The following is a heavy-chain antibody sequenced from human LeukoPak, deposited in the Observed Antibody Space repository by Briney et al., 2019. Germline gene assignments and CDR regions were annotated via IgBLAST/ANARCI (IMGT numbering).Heavy chain of an antibody. CDR1: GFTFSSYA. J-gene: IGHJ4*02. CDR2: ISSSSNTI. D-gene: IGHD5-12*01. V-gene: IGHV3-48*01. Sequence: GGSLRLSCAASGFTFSSYAMNWVRQAPGKGLEWVSSISSSSNTIYYADSVKGRFTISRDNAKNSLYLQMNSLRAEDTAVYYCARMRGYGDFDYWGQGTLVTVSS. CDR3: ARMRGYGDFDY.